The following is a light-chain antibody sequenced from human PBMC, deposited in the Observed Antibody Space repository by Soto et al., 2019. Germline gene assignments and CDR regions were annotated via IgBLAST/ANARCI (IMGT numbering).Light chain of an antibody. CDR2: GAS. V-gene: IGKV3-15*01. CDR3: QQYNIWPYT. Sequence: EIVLTQSPGTLSLSPGERATLSCRASQSVSSSYLAWYQQKPGQAPRLPIYGASSRAPGIPARFSGSGSGTEFTLTISSLQSEDFAVYFCQQYNIWPYTFGQGTKVDIK. CDR1: QSVSSSY. J-gene: IGKJ2*01.